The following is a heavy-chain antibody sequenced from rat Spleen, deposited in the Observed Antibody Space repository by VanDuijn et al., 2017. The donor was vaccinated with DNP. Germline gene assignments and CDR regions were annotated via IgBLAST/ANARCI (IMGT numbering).Heavy chain of an antibody. V-gene: IGHV5-31*01. D-gene: IGHD5-1*01. CDR1: GFTFNNHW. CDR2: ITPSGGNT. CDR3: ARGSGTYYWYFDF. Sequence: EVQLVESGGDLVQPGRSLKLSCVASGFTFNNHWMTWIRQVPGKGLEWVASITPSGGNTYFPDSVKGRFTISRDNAKNTLYLQMNSLRSEDTATYYCARGSGTYYWYFDFWGPGTMVTVSS. J-gene: IGHJ1*01.